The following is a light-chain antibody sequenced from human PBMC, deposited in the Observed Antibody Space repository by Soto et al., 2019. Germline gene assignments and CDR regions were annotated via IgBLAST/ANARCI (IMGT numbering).Light chain of an antibody. CDR1: SSDVGGYDY. CDR3: SSYSISTAYL. V-gene: IGLV2-14*01. CDR2: EVS. J-gene: IGLJ1*01. Sequence: QSVLTQPASVSGSPGQSITISCTGTSSDVGGYDYVSWYQLHPGKAPKLMIFEVSNRPSGVSYRFSGSKSGNTASLTISGLQAQEEADYFCSSYSISTAYLFGTGTKLTVL.